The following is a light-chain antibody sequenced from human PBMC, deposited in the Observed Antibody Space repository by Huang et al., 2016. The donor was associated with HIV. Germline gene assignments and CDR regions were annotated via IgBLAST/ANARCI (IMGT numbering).Light chain of an antibody. CDR2: GAS. J-gene: IGKJ2*01. V-gene: IGKV3-20*01. CDR1: QSITNNY. Sequence: EIVLTQSPGTLSLSPGERATVSCRASQSITNNYLAWYQQRPGQAPRLFIFGASSRATGIPDRFSGSGSGTDFTLTISRMEPEDFALYFWEQYGNSPTFGQGTKLEIK. CDR3: EQYGNSPT.